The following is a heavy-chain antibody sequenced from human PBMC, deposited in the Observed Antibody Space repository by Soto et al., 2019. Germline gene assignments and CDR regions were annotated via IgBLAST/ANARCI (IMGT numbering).Heavy chain of an antibody. J-gene: IGHJ4*02. Sequence: GSLRLSCAASGFTFSSYGMHWVRQAPGKGLEWVAVISYDGSNKYYADSVKGRFTISRDNSKNTLYLQMNSLRAEDTAVYYCAKQGYYDSSGYFDYWGQGNLVTVSS. D-gene: IGHD3-22*01. V-gene: IGHV3-30*18. CDR3: AKQGYYDSSGYFDY. CDR1: GFTFSSYG. CDR2: ISYDGSNK.